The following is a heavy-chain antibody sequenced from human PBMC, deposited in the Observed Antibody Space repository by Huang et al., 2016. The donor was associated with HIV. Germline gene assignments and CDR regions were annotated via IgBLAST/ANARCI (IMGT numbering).Heavy chain of an antibody. V-gene: IGHV1-69*01. D-gene: IGHD3-16*01. CDR2: IFPLFRAP. J-gene: IGHJ4*02. CDR1: GGSFSDQL. CDR3: AMSLRYQYDSRSYWGRYFDY. Sequence: QVQLEQSGPAVRKPGSSVQVSCQASGGSFSDQLISWVRQAPGQRFDWSGCIFPLFRAPAYAQEFKGRVTMTADESTATIYMELNSLTSEDTAVYYCAMSLRYQYDSRSYWGRYFDYWGQGTLVTVSS.